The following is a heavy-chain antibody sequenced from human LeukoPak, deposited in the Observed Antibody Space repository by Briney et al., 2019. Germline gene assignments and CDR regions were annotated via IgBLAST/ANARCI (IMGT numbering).Heavy chain of an antibody. Sequence: SGPTLLNPTRTLALTCTFSGFSLSTSGGGVGWIRQPPGKALEWLSLIYWDDDKRYSPSLKRRLTITKDTSKNQVVLTMTNMDPVDTATYYCAHSLRWSDKFDYWGQGTLVTVSS. J-gene: IGHJ4*02. D-gene: IGHD3-3*01. CDR3: AHSLRWSDKFDY. CDR1: GFSLSTSGGG. CDR2: IYWDDDK. V-gene: IGHV2-5*02.